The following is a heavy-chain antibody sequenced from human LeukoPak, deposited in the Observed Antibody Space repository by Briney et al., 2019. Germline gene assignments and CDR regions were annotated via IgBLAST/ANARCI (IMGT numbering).Heavy chain of an antibody. J-gene: IGHJ4*02. Sequence: ASVKVSCKASGYTFTGYHMHWVRQAPGQGLEWMGRINPNSGDTNYAQKFQGRVTMTRDTSISTAYMELSRLRSDDTAVYYCSRDYCSSTSCLFDYWGQGTLVTVSS. V-gene: IGHV1-2*06. CDR2: INPNSGDT. D-gene: IGHD2-2*01. CDR3: SRDYCSSTSCLFDY. CDR1: GYTFTGYH.